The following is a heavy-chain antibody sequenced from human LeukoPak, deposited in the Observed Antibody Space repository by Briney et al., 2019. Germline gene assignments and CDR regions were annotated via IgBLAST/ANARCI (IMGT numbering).Heavy chain of an antibody. V-gene: IGHV4-61*08. J-gene: IGHJ5*02. D-gene: IGHD1-26*01. CDR1: GGSISSGAYY. CDR2: IYYSGST. CDR3: ARDRGVGATWFDP. Sequence: SETLSLTCTVSGGSISSGAYYWSWIRQPPGKGLEWIGYIYYSGSTNYNPSLKSRVTISVDTSKNQFSLKLSSVTAADTAVYYCARDRGVGATWFDPWGQGTLVTVSS.